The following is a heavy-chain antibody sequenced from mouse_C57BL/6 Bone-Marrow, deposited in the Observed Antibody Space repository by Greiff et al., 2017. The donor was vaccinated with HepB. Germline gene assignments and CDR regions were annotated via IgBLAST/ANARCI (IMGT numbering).Heavy chain of an antibody. J-gene: IGHJ2*01. CDR3: ARAVVASYYFDC. V-gene: IGHV1-7*01. Sequence: QVQLKQSGAELVKPGASVKLSCKASGYTFTSYWMHWVKQRPGQGLEWIGNINPSSGYTKYNQKFKDKATLTADKSSSTAYMQLSSLTYEDSAVYYCARAVVASYYFDCWGQGTTLTVSS. CDR1: GYTFTSYW. D-gene: IGHD1-1*01. CDR2: INPSSGYT.